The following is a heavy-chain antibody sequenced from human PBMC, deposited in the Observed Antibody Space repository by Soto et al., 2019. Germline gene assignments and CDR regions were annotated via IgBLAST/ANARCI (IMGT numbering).Heavy chain of an antibody. Sequence: ALRLSCAASGFSFSSYAMHWVRQAPGKGLEWVAIISYDGGNKYYADSVKGRFTISRDNSKNKLYLQMNSLGPEDTAVYYCARDRSHYESSGYFDNWGQGTMVTVSS. CDR2: ISYDGGNK. V-gene: IGHV3-30-3*01. J-gene: IGHJ4*02. CDR3: ARDRSHYESSGYFDN. CDR1: GFSFSSYA. D-gene: IGHD3-22*01.